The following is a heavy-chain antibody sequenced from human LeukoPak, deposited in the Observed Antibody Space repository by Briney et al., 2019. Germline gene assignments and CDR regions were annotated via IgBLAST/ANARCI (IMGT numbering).Heavy chain of an antibody. J-gene: IGHJ6*03. V-gene: IGHV3-30*04. CDR3: ARDGPRILTGYYPTSYYYMDV. Sequence: GGSLRLPCAASGFTFSSYAMHWVRQAPGKGLEWVAVISYDGSNKYYADSVKGRFTISRDNSKNTLYLQMNSLRAEDTAVYYCARDGPRILTGYYPTSYYYMDVWGKGTTVTVSS. CDR1: GFTFSSYA. CDR2: ISYDGSNK. D-gene: IGHD3-9*01.